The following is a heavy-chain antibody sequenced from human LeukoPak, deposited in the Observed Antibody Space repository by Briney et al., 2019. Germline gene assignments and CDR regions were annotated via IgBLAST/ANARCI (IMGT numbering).Heavy chain of an antibody. CDR2: IYYSGST. D-gene: IGHD6-13*01. CDR3: AGEQLYSRSLDY. V-gene: IGHV4-30-4*01. J-gene: IGHJ4*02. CDR1: GGSISSGDYC. Sequence: SETLSLTCTVSGGSISSGDYCWSWIRQPPGKGLEWIGYIYYSGSTYYNPSLKSRVTISVDTSKNQFSLKLSSVTAADTAVYYCAGEQLYSRSLDYWGQGTLVTVSS.